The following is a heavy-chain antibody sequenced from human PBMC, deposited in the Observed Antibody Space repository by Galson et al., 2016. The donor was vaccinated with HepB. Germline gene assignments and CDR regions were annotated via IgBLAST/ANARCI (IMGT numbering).Heavy chain of an antibody. CDR3: ARVKGGCSSHRCVLDP. CDR1: GDSISSSNW. V-gene: IGHV4-4*02. J-gene: IGHJ5*02. D-gene: IGHD2-2*01. Sequence: SETLSLTCAVSGDSISSSNWWTWVRQSPGKGLEWNGEIYHSEGSYYNPSLKSRVTISVVKSKNQFSLNLTSVTAADTAVYYCARVKGGCSSHRCVLDPWGQGTLVTVSS. CDR2: IYHSEGS.